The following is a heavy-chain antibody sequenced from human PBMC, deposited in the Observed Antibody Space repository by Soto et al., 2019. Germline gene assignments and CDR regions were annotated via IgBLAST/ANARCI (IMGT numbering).Heavy chain of an antibody. D-gene: IGHD1-26*01. V-gene: IGHV3-20*04. CDR1: GFTFDDYG. Sequence: EVQLVESGGGVLRPGGSLRLSCAASGFTFDDYGMSWARQAPGKGLEWVSGVNWNGGSTGYADSVKGRFTISRDNAKNSLYLQMNSLRAEDTAFYFCVRGASLNFDYWGQGTLVTVSS. J-gene: IGHJ4*02. CDR2: VNWNGGST. CDR3: VRGASLNFDY.